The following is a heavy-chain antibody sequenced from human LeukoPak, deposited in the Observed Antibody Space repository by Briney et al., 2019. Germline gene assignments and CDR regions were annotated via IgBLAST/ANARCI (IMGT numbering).Heavy chain of an antibody. CDR2: IYYSGIT. CDR3: AGCRGSWLNWFDP. D-gene: IGHD2-15*01. CDR1: GGPISSYY. V-gene: IGHV4-59*03. J-gene: IGHJ5*02. Sequence: PSETLSLTCAVSGGPISSYYWSWIRQPPGKGLEWIGYIYYSGITNYNPSLRSRVTISVDTSKNQFSLKLSSVTAADTAVYYCAGCRGSWLNWFDPWGQGTLVTVSS.